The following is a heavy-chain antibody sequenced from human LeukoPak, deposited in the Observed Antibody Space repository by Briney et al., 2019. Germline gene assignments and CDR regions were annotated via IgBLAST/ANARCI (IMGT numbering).Heavy chain of an antibody. CDR1: GGSFSGHY. Sequence: SETLSLTCAVSGGSFSGHYWSWIRQSLGEGLEWIGEIDHSGNTNYNPSLKGRLTISVDTSKSQFSLRLSSVTAADTAVYYCARRGFDFWSGYITYWGQGTLVTVSS. D-gene: IGHD3-3*01. CDR3: ARRGFDFWSGYITY. J-gene: IGHJ4*02. CDR2: IDHSGNT. V-gene: IGHV4-34*01.